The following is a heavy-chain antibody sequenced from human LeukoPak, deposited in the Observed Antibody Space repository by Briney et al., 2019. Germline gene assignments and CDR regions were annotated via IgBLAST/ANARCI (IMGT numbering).Heavy chain of an antibody. CDR3: ARGSVYDSSGDAFDI. D-gene: IGHD3-22*01. CDR2: IGTAGDT. V-gene: IGHV3-13*01. Sequence: QPGVSLRLSCAASGFTFSSYDMHWVRQATGKGLEWVSAIGTAGDTYYPGSVKGRFTISRENAKNSLYLQMNSLRAGDTAVYYCARGSVYDSSGDAFDIWGQGTMVTVSS. CDR1: GFTFSSYD. J-gene: IGHJ3*02.